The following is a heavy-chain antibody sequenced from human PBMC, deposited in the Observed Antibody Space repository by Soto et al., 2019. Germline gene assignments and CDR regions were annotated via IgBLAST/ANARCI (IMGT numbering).Heavy chain of an antibody. V-gene: IGHV3-30*18. CDR1: GFTFSSYG. Sequence: VQLVESGGGVVQPGTSLRLSCAASGFTFSSYGIYWVRQAPGKGLEWVAVISHNGVNKQYADSVKGRFTISRDNSKNTLYLQMSSLRPDDTAFYYCAKTGAVAAMGYHFDCWGQGTLVTVSS. J-gene: IGHJ4*02. D-gene: IGHD6-19*01. CDR3: AKTGAVAAMGYHFDC. CDR2: ISHNGVNK.